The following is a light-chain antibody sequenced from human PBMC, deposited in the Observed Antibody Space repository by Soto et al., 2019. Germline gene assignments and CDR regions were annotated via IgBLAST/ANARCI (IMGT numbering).Light chain of an antibody. CDR1: RPNIGGNP. CDR2: GNN. V-gene: IGLV1-44*01. J-gene: IGLJ3*02. CDR3: AAWHDSLNGPV. Sequence: QSVLTQPPSASGTPGQRVTISCSGSRPNIGGNPVSWYQQLPVTAPKLLIYGNNQRPSGVPDRFSGSKSGTSASLAISGLQSEDEADYYCAAWHDSLNGPVFGGGTKLTVL.